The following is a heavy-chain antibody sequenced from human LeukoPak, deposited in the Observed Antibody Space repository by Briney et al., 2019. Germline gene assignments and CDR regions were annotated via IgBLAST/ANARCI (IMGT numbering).Heavy chain of an antibody. Sequence: TGGSLRLSCAASGFTFSKYWMLWVRQAPGKGLESVSRFNTDGTVTTYADSVKGRFTVSRDNADNTMFLQMNSVRDEDTAVYYCATKQWLAPPPDSWGQGTPVTVSS. V-gene: IGHV3-74*01. CDR3: ATKQWLAPPPDS. D-gene: IGHD6-19*01. J-gene: IGHJ4*02. CDR2: FNTDGTVT. CDR1: GFTFSKYW.